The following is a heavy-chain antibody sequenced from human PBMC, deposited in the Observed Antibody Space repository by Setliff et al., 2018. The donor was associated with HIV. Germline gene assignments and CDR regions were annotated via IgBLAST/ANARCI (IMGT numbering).Heavy chain of an antibody. CDR3: ARDQWGYSYGYYYYYMDV. J-gene: IGHJ6*03. CDR2: IYSGGGT. D-gene: IGHD5-18*01. CDR1: GFTVSSNY. V-gene: IGHV3-66*02. Sequence: PGGSLRLSCAASGFTVSSNYMSWVRQAPGKGLEWVSVIYSGGGTYYADSVKGRFTISRDNSKNTLYLQMNSLRAEDTAVYYCARDQWGYSYGYYYYYMDVWGKGTTVTVSS.